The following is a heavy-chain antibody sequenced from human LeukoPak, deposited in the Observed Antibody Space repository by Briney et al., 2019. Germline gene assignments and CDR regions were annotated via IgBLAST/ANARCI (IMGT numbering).Heavy chain of an antibody. J-gene: IGHJ4*02. CDR2: IYSDYSGGST. CDR3: ARGPVTAPDY. V-gene: IGHV3-53*01. D-gene: IGHD2-21*02. Sequence: GSLRLSCAASGFSVSSNYMTWVRQAPGKGLEWVSIIYSDYSGGSTYYADSVKGRFTISRDNSKNMLYLQMNSLRAEDTAVYSCARGPVTAPDYWGQGTLVTVSS. CDR1: GFSVSSNY.